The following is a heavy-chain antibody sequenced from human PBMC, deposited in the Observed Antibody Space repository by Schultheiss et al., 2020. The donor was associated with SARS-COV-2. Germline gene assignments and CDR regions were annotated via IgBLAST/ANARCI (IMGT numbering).Heavy chain of an antibody. CDR2: IYYSGST. J-gene: IGHJ6*03. CDR1: GGSISSGGYY. CDR3: ARNIVVVSSGGDYYYYYYMDV. Sequence: SQTLSLTCTVSGGSISSGGYYWSWIRQHPGKGLEWIGYIYYSGSTYYNPSLKSRVTITVDTSKNQFSLKLSSVTAADTAVYYWARNIVVVSSGGDYYYYYYMDVWGKGTTVTVSS. V-gene: IGHV4-31*03. D-gene: IGHD2-2*01.